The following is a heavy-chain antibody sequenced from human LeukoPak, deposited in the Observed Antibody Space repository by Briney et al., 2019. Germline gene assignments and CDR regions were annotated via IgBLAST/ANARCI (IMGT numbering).Heavy chain of an antibody. CDR2: IYYSGST. CDR1: GGSISNYY. D-gene: IGHD2-2*01. J-gene: IGHJ2*01. V-gene: IGHV4-59*01. Sequence: TASETLSLTCTVSGGSISNYYWSWIRQPPGKGLEWIGYIYYSGSTSYNPSLKSRVTISVDTSKNQFSLKLNSVTAADTVVYYCARGPAPWYFDLWGRGTLVTVSS. CDR3: ARGPAPWYFDL.